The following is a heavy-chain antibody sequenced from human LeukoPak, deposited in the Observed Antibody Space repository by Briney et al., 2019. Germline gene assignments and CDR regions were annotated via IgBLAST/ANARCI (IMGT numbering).Heavy chain of an antibody. CDR2: VSYSGGT. CDR3: ARAPMAITTSAFPDAFDF. CDR1: GDSVSGQY. J-gene: IGHJ3*01. D-gene: IGHD5-12*01. Sequence: SSETLSLTCTVSGDSVSGQYWSWIRQTPGKGLEWIGYVSYSGGTNYNPSLKRRVSISLDTSKNQFSLKLSSPAAADPAVYHCARAPMAITTSAFPDAFDFWGQGTMVTVSS. V-gene: IGHV4-59*02.